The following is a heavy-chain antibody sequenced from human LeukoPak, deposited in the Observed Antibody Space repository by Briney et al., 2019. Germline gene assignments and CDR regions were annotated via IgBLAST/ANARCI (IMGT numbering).Heavy chain of an antibody. D-gene: IGHD2-15*01. J-gene: IGHJ5*02. V-gene: IGHV4-59*01. CDR3: ARGPDIVVVVAAKGPGWFDP. CDR2: IYYSGST. Sequence: PSETLSLTRPVSGGPLSRYYWGWIRPPPGKGLEGIWYIYYSGSTNYNPSLKSRVTISVDTSKNQFSLKLSSVTAADTAVYYCARGPDIVVVVAAKGPGWFDPWGQGTLVTVSS. CDR1: GGPLSRYY.